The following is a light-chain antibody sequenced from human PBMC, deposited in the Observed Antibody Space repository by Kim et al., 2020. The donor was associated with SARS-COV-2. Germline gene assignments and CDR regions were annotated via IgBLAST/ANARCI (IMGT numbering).Light chain of an antibody. CDR3: QQYNTWPLT. CDR1: QSVNNN. CDR2: DAS. Sequence: ETVMTQSPATLSVSPGERATLSCRASQSVNNNLAWYQQKPGQAPRLLIYDASSRATGIPARFSGSGSGTEFTLTISSLQSEDSAVYYCQQYNTWPLTFGGRTKVDIK. J-gene: IGKJ4*01. V-gene: IGKV3-15*01.